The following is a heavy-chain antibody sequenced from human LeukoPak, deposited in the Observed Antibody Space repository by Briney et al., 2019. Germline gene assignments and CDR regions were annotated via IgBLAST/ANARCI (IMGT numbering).Heavy chain of an antibody. CDR3: ASGRQLGY. CDR1: GFTFSNYW. J-gene: IGHJ4*02. Sequence: QAGGSLRLSCAASGFTFSNYWMSWVRQAPGKGLEWAANIKEDGSEKYYVDSVKGRFTISRDNARNSLYLQMNSLRAEDTAVYYCASGRQLGYWGQGTLVTVSS. D-gene: IGHD6-13*01. CDR2: IKEDGSEK. V-gene: IGHV3-7*01.